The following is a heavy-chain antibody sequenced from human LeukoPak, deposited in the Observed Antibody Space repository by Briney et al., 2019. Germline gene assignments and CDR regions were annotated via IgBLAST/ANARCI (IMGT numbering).Heavy chain of an antibody. Sequence: GGSLRLSCAASGFTFSSYSMNWVRQAPGKGLEWVSSISSSSRDINYADSVKGRFTISRDNAWNSLYLQMNSLRAEDTAVYYCARDSDSSGHYYMDYFDYWGQGALVTVSS. CDR3: ARDSDSSGHYYMDYFDY. V-gene: IGHV3-21*01. D-gene: IGHD3-22*01. CDR2: ISSSSRDI. CDR1: GFTFSSYS. J-gene: IGHJ4*02.